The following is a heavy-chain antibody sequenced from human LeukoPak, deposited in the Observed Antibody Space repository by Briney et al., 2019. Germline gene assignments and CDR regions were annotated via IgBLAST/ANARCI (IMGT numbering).Heavy chain of an antibody. Sequence: ASVKVSCTASGYTFTSYGISWVRQAPGQGLEWMGWISAYNGNTNSAQKLSGRVTMTTDTSTSTAYMELRSLRSDDTAVYYCARHGSGSYAHGMDVWGQGTTVTVSS. V-gene: IGHV1-18*01. CDR3: ARHGSGSYAHGMDV. J-gene: IGHJ6*02. CDR1: GYTFTSYG. D-gene: IGHD3-10*01. CDR2: ISAYNGNT.